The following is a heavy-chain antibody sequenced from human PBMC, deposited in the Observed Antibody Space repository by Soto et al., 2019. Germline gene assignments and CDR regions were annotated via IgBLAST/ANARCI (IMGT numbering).Heavy chain of an antibody. CDR3: APMGV. CDR2: IGGSDNRT. V-gene: IGHV3-23*01. CDR1: GFTFISYA. Sequence: EVQLLESGGGLVQPGGSLRLSCAASGFTFISYAMSWFRQAPGKGLEWVSAIGGSDNRTYYADSVKGRFTLSRDNSKNTLYLQMSSLRADDTAVYYCAPMGVWGQGTTVTVSS. J-gene: IGHJ6*02.